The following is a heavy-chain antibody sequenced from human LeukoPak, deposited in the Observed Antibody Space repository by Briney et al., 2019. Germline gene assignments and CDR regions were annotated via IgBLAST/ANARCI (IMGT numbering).Heavy chain of an antibody. J-gene: IGHJ4*02. CDR3: AKQLGYCSDGSCYFPY. Sequence: TGGSLRLSCAASGFTFSSSAMSWVRQVPGKGLEWVSGISASGGSTYYADSVRGRFTISRDNSKNTLYVQMNSLRDEDTAVYYCAKQLGYCSDGSCYFPYWGQGTLVTVSS. V-gene: IGHV3-23*01. CDR1: GFTFSSSA. D-gene: IGHD2-15*01. CDR2: ISASGGST.